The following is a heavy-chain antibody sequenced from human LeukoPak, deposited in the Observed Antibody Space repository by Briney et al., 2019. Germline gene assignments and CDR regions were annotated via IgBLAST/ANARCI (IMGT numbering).Heavy chain of an antibody. CDR1: GFTFSSYW. V-gene: IGHV3-74*01. CDR3: AKCRVETYSSGWCNWLDP. D-gene: IGHD6-19*01. CDR2: INSAGSST. J-gene: IGHJ5*02. Sequence: PGGSLRLSCAASGFTFSSYWMHWVRQAPGKGLLWVSRINSAGSSTSYADSVKGRFTISRDNSKNTLSLQMNSLRAENTALYYCAKCRVETYSSGWCNWLDPWGQGTQVTVSS.